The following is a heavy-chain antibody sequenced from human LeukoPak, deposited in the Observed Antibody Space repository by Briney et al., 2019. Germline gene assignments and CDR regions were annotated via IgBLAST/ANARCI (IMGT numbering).Heavy chain of an antibody. J-gene: IGHJ4*02. CDR3: ARDVSSSEGGFDY. D-gene: IGHD6-13*01. CDR2: IWYDGSNK. Sequence: PGGSLRLSCAASGFTFSSYGMHWVRQAPDKGLEWVAVIWYDGSNKYYADSVKGRFTISRDNSKNTLYLQMNSLRAEDTAVYYCARDVSSSEGGFDYWGQGTLVTVSS. CDR1: GFTFSSYG. V-gene: IGHV3-33*01.